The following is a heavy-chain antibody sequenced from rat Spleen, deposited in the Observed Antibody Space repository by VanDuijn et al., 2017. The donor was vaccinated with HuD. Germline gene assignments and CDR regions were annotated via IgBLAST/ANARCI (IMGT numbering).Heavy chain of an antibody. D-gene: IGHD1-9*01. CDR1: GFTFSSYC. V-gene: IGHV5-29*01. CDR3: VTTYFGYGYFDY. CDR2: ISYDGGST. Sequence: EVQLVETGGGLVQPGKSLKLSCVASGFTFSSYCMSWVRQAPTKGLEWVAYISYDGGSTYYRDSVKGRFTLSRDNTRNTLYLQMDGLKSEDTATYYCVTTYFGYGYFDYWGQGTMVTVSS. J-gene: IGHJ1*01.